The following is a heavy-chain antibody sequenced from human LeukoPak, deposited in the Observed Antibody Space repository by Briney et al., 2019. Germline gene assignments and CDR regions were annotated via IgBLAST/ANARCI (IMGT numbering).Heavy chain of an antibody. V-gene: IGHV1-69*05. Sequence: ASVKVSCKASGGTFSSYAISWVRQAPGQGLEWMGGFIPIFGTANYAQKFQGRVTITTDESTSTACMELSSLRSEDTAVYYCARGNGSYSLSYFDYWGQGTLVTVSS. CDR1: GGTFSSYA. D-gene: IGHD1-26*01. J-gene: IGHJ4*02. CDR2: FIPIFGTA. CDR3: ARGNGSYSLSYFDY.